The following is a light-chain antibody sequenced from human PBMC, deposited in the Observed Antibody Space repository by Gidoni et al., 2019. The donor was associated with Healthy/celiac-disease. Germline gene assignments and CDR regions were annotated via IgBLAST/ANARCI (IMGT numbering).Light chain of an antibody. CDR2: AAS. J-gene: IGKJ1*01. Sequence: DIQMTQSPSSLSASVGDRVTITCRASQSISSYLNWYQQQPGKAPKLLIYAASSWQSGVPSRFSGSGSGTDVTLTISSLQPEEFATYYCQQRYSTPWTFGQGTKVEIK. CDR3: QQRYSTPWT. CDR1: QSISSY. V-gene: IGKV1-39*01.